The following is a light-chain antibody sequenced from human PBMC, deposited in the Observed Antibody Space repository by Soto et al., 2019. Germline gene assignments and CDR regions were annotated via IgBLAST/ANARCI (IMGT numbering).Light chain of an antibody. Sequence: EIVLTQSPGTLSLSPGERATLSCRASQSFRGLLAWYQQKPGQAPRLLIYDAYNRATGIPPRFSGSGSGTDFNLTISSLETEDSAVYYCQQRHMWPITFGQGTRVEIK. CDR1: QSFRGL. CDR2: DAY. V-gene: IGKV3-11*01. J-gene: IGKJ5*01. CDR3: QQRHMWPIT.